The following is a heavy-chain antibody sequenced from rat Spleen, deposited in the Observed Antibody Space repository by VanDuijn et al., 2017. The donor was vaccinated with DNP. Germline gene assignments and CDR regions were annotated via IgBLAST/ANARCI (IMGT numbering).Heavy chain of an antibody. CDR3: SRDRDSTGIRTWYFDF. D-gene: IGHD1-4*01. CDR1: GFSLTNYH. J-gene: IGHJ1*01. Sequence: QVQLKESGPGLVQPSQTLSLTCTVSGFSLTNYHVHWVRQPPGKGLEWVGAIWSGGSTDYNSALKSRLSISRDTSKSQVFLKKNSLQTEDTAIYFCSRDRDSTGIRTWYFDFWGPGTMVTVSS. V-gene: IGHV2-15*01. CDR2: IWSGGST.